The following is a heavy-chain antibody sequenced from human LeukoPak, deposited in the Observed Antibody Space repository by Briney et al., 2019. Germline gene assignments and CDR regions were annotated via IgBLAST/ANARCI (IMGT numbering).Heavy chain of an antibody. V-gene: IGHV1-69*04. CDR3: ARENILTGHDAFDI. CDR1: GGTFSSYA. D-gene: IGHD3-9*01. J-gene: IGHJ3*02. Sequence: SVKVSCKASGGTFSSYAISWVRQAPGQGLEWMGRIIPILGLANYAQKFQGRVTITADKATSTAYMELRSLRSEDTAVYDCARENILTGHDAFDIWGQGTMITVSS. CDR2: IIPILGLA.